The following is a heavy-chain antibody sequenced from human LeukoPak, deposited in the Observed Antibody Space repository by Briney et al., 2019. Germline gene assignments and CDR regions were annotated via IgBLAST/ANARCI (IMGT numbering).Heavy chain of an antibody. CDR3: VRAYYSSSGTYFIDY. CDR1: GLPLRSHS. CDR2: ISSSSGTI. D-gene: IGHD3-10*01. J-gene: IGHJ4*02. V-gene: IGHV3-48*02. Sequence: PGGSLRLSCAASGLPLRSHSMNWVRQAPGKGLEWVSYISSSSGTIYYADSVKGRFTISRDNAKNSLYLQMNSLRDEDTAVYYCVRAYYSSSGTYFIDYWGQGTLVTVSS.